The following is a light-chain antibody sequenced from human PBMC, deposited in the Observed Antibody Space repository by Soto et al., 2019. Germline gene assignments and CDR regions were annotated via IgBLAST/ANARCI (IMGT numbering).Light chain of an antibody. CDR2: DAS. Sequence: ESVSTQSPATLSLSPGERATLSCRASPSVSNSLAWYQHIPGQAPRLLIYDASNRATGVPTRFSGSGSGTDFTLTISSLEPEDFALYYCQQRNEWPPVTFGGGTRVEIK. V-gene: IGKV3-11*01. CDR3: QQRNEWPPVT. J-gene: IGKJ4*01. CDR1: PSVSNS.